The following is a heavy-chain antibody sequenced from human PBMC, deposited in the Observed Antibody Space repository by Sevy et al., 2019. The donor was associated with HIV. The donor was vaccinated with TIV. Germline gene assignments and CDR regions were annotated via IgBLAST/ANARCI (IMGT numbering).Heavy chain of an antibody. CDR2: ISYDGGKT. D-gene: IGHD2-15*01. CDR1: GFTFRRYA. CDR3: TRDGGGDYFDY. V-gene: IGHV3-30*04. Sequence: RGSLRLSCAASGFTFRRYAMHWVRQAPGQGLESVAVISYDGGKTYHADSVKGRFTISRDNSENTLYLQMNSLRAEDTAVYYCTRDGGGDYFDYWGLGTLVTVSS. J-gene: IGHJ4*02.